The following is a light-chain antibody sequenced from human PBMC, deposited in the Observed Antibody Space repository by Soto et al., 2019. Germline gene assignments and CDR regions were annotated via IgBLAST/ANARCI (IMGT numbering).Light chain of an antibody. CDR3: QQRSNWLT. J-gene: IGKJ4*01. CDR1: QSIGAY. V-gene: IGKV3-11*01. CDR2: DAS. Sequence: EIVLTQSPATLSLSPGERATLSCRASQSIGAYLAWYQHKPGQAPRLLIFDASNRATGIPARFSGSGSGTDFTLTINSLEPEDFAVYYCQQRSNWLTFGGGTKVESK.